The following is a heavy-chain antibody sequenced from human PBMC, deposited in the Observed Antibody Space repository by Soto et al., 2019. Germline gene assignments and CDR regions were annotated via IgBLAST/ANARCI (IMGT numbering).Heavy chain of an antibody. CDR1: GFSLSTSGVG. D-gene: IGHD6-13*01. V-gene: IGHV2-5*02. Sequence: QITLKESGPTLVKPTQTLTLTCTFSGFSLSTSGVGVGWIRQPPGKALEWLALIYWDDDKRYSPSLKSRLTITKDTSKNHVVLTMTNMDPVDTATYYCSLFLCCWYPYYFHYWGQGTLVTVSS. J-gene: IGHJ4*02. CDR2: IYWDDDK. CDR3: SLFLCCWYPYYFHY.